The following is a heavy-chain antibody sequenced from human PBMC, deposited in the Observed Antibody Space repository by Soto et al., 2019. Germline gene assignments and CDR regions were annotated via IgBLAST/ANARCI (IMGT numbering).Heavy chain of an antibody. CDR1: GVTFSSYA. D-gene: IGHD2-8*01. J-gene: IGHJ3*02. Sequence: QVQLVESGGGVVQPGRSLRLSCAASGVTFSSYAMHWVRQAPGKGLEWVAVISYDGSNKYYADSVKGRFTISSDNSKNTLYLQMNSLRAEDTAVYYCARGVLMVYGAFDIWGQGTMVTVSS. V-gene: IGHV3-30-3*01. CDR3: ARGVLMVYGAFDI. CDR2: ISYDGSNK.